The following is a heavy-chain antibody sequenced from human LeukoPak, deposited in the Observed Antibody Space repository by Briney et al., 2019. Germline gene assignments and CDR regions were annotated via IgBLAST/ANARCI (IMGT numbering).Heavy chain of an antibody. CDR3: ARVPWRLVDSVFDY. J-gene: IGHJ4*02. CDR2: INHSGST. D-gene: IGHD6-19*01. Sequence: SETLSLTCAVYGGSFSGYYWSWIRQPPGKGLEWIGEINHSGSTNYNPSLKSRVTISVDTSKNQFSLKLSSVTAADTAVYYCARVPWRLVDSVFDYWGQGTLVTVSS. CDR1: GGSFSGYY. V-gene: IGHV4-34*01.